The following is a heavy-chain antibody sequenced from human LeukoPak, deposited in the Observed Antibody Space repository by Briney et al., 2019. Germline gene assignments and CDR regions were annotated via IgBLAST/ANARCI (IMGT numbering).Heavy chain of an antibody. Sequence: GGSLRLYCAASGFTSSSYAMSWVRQAPGKGLERVSGISGSGGSTYYPDSVKGRFTISRDNSKNTLYLQMNSLRAEDTAVYYCAKVITFGGVISHFDYWGQGTLVTVSS. V-gene: IGHV3-23*01. D-gene: IGHD3-16*02. CDR2: ISGSGGST. CDR1: GFTSSSYA. CDR3: AKVITFGGVISHFDY. J-gene: IGHJ4*02.